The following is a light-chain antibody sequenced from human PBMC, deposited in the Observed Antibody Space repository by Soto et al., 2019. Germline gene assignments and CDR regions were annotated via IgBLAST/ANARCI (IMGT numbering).Light chain of an antibody. CDR1: SSNIGSNT. J-gene: IGLJ2*01. V-gene: IGLV1-44*01. CDR3: AAWDDSLNGLV. Sequence: QSVLTQPPSASGTPGQRVTISCSGSSSNIGSNTVNWYQQLPGTAPKILIYSDNQRPSGVPDRFSVSKSGTSVSLAISGLQSDDEADYYCAAWDDSLNGLVFGGGTKLTVL. CDR2: SDN.